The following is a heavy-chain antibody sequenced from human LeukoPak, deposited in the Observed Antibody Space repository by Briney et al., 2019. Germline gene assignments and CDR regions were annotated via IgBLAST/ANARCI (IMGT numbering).Heavy chain of an antibody. CDR2: IYYSGST. V-gene: IGHV4-59*01. D-gene: IGHD3-9*01. J-gene: IGHJ5*02. CDR1: GGSISSYY. CDR3: ARDKRHYDILTGYYGNWFDP. Sequence: PSETLSLTCTVSGGSISSYYWSWIRQPPGKGLEWIGYIYYSGSTNYNPSLKSRVTISVDTSKNQFSLKLSSVTAADTAVYYCARDKRHYDILTGYYGNWFDPWGQGTLVTVSS.